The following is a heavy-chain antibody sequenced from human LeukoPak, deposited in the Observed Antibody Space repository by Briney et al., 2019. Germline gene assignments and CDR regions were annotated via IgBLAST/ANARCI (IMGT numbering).Heavy chain of an antibody. D-gene: IGHD6-19*01. Sequence: PGGSLRLSCAASGFTFSNCAMNWVRQAPGKGLEYVSGISRNGGSTYYADSVKGRFTISRDNSKNTLYLQMSSLRAEDTALYYCVNQISGWVYWGQGTLVTVSS. CDR3: VNQISGWVY. CDR1: GFTFSNCA. V-gene: IGHV3-64D*06. CDR2: ISRNGGST. J-gene: IGHJ4*02.